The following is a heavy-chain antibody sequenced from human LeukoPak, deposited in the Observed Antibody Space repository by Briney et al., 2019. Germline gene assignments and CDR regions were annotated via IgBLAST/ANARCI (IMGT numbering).Heavy chain of an antibody. CDR1: GGSFSGYY. CDR3: ARGSDGSENSYRNWFDP. D-gene: IGHD3-10*01. J-gene: IGHJ5*02. V-gene: IGHV4-34*01. CDR2: INHSGSP. Sequence: PLETLSLTCAVYGGSFSGYYWSWIRQPPGKGLEWIGEINHSGSPNYNPSLKSRVTISVDTSKNQFSLKLSSVTAADTAVYYCARGSDGSENSYRNWFDPWGQGSLVTVSS.